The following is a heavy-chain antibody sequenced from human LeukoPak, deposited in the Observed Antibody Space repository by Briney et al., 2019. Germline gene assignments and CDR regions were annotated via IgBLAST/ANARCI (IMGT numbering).Heavy chain of an antibody. CDR1: VFTFDDYA. CDR3: AKEGSETGYAPLDY. J-gene: IGHJ4*02. V-gene: IGHV3-9*03. Sequence: GGSLRLSCAASVFTFDDYAMHWVRQAPGKGLEWVSGISWNSGSIGYADSVKGRFTISRDNAKNSLYLQMNSLRAEDMALYYCAKEGSETGYAPLDYWGQGTLVTVSS. D-gene: IGHD3-9*01. CDR2: ISWNSGSI.